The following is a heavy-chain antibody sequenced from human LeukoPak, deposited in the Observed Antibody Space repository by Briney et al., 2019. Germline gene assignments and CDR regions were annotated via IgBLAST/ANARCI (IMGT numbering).Heavy chain of an antibody. CDR2: IYPGDSDT. V-gene: IGHV5-51*01. D-gene: IGHD4-17*01. CDR1: GYSFTSYW. Sequence: GESLKISCKGSGYSFTSYWIGWMRQMPGKGLEWMGIIYPGDSDTTYSPSFQGQVTISADKSISTAYLQWSSLKVSDTGMYYCARIHYDYGVGDAFDIWGQGTMVTVSS. J-gene: IGHJ3*02. CDR3: ARIHYDYGVGDAFDI.